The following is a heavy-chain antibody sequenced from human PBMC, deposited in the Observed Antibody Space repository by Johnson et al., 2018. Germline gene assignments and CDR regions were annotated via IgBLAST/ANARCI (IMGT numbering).Heavy chain of an antibody. CDR2: ITSKTDGGTI. CDR3: GTGRAFDI. CDR1: GFSFSDAW. J-gene: IGHJ3*02. V-gene: IGHV3-15*01. Sequence: VQLLESGGGLVQPGGSMRLSCAASGFSFSDAWMSWVRQAHGKGLEWVGRITSKTDGGTIDYATPVKGGFTISRDDSRNTLFLQMNSLKTEDTAVYYCGTGRAFDIWGQGTMVTVSS.